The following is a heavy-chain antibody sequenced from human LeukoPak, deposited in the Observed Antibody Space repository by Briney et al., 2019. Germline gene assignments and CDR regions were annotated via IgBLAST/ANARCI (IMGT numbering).Heavy chain of an antibody. CDR3: AKQLDARGGSSGYFDY. Sequence: GGSLRLSCAASGFTFSNYAMSWVRQAPGKGLQWVSTISDSGYSTYYADSVKGRFTISRDNSKNTLYLQMNSLRAEDTAVYYCAKQLDARGGSSGYFDYWGQGTLVTVSS. V-gene: IGHV3-23*01. D-gene: IGHD3-22*01. J-gene: IGHJ4*02. CDR1: GFTFSNYA. CDR2: ISDSGYST.